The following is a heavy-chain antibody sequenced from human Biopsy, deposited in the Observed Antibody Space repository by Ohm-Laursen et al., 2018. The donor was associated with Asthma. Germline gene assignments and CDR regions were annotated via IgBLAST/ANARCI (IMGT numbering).Heavy chain of an antibody. Sequence: SETLSLTCIVSGGSVSSGSYYWSWIRQPPGKGLEWIGYIYYSGGTNYNPSLKSRVTISVDTSKNQFSLKLSSVTAADTAVYYCARVTRITIFGVGGIQDYWGQGTLVTVSS. CDR2: IYYSGGT. D-gene: IGHD3-3*01. CDR1: GGSVSSGSYY. J-gene: IGHJ4*02. CDR3: ARVTRITIFGVGGIQDY. V-gene: IGHV4-61*01.